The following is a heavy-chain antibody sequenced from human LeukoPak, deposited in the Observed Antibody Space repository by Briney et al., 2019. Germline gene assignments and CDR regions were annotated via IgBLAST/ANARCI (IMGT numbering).Heavy chain of an antibody. CDR1: AFTVSSNY. CDR3: AGGARRQQPFDY. CDR2: IYSGGST. Sequence: GGSLRLSCAASAFTVSSNYMNWVRQAPGKGLEWVSVIYSGGSTYYADSVKGRFTISRDNSKNTLYLQMNSLRAEDTAVHYCAGGARRQQPFDYWGQGTLVTVSS. V-gene: IGHV3-66*01. D-gene: IGHD6-13*01. J-gene: IGHJ4*02.